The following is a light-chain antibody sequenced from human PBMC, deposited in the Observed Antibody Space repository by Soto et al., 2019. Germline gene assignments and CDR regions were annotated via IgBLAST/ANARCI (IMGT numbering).Light chain of an antibody. J-gene: IGLJ1*01. CDR2: EVT. Sequence: QSALTQPASVSGSAGQSITISCTGTSSDVGGYNSVSWYQQHPGKSPKLLIHEVTDRPSGVSSRFSGSKSGNTASLTISGLQADDEADYYCSSYTSSDTLVFGTGTKVTVL. CDR3: SSYTSSDTLV. CDR1: SSDVGGYNS. V-gene: IGLV2-14*01.